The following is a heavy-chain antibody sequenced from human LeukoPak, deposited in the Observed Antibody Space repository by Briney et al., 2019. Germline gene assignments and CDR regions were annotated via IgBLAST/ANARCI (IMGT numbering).Heavy chain of an antibody. D-gene: IGHD3-3*01. CDR3: ARGSRSGVVERDAFDI. CDR2: INSDGSST. V-gene: IGHV3-74*01. Sequence: PGGSLRLSCAASGFTFSSYWMHWVRQAPGKGLVWVSRINSDGSSTSYADSVKGRFTISRDNAKNSLYLQMNSLRAEDTAVYYCARGSRSGVVERDAFDIWGQGTMVTVSS. J-gene: IGHJ3*02. CDR1: GFTFSSYW.